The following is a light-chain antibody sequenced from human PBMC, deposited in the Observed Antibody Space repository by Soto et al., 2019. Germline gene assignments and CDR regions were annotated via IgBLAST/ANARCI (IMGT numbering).Light chain of an antibody. Sequence: DIQMTQSPSSLSASVGDRVTITCRASQSISSYLNWYQQKPGKAPKLLIYAASSLQSGVPSRFSGSGSGKDFTLIISSLQPEDFATYYCQQSYSTPTFGQGTKVEIK. CDR3: QQSYSTPT. V-gene: IGKV1-39*01. CDR1: QSISSY. J-gene: IGKJ2*01. CDR2: AAS.